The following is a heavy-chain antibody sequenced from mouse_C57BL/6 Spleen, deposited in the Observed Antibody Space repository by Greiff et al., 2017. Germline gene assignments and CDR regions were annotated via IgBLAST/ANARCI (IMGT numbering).Heavy chain of an antibody. V-gene: IGHV1-59*01. J-gene: IGHJ2*01. CDR1: GYTFTSYW. CDR3: ADGGPLGY. CDR2: IDPSDSYT. Sequence: VQLQQPGAELVRPGTSVKLSCKASGYTFTSYWMHWVKQRPGQGLEWIGVIDPSDSYTNYNQKFKGKATLTVDTSSSTAYMQLSSLTSEDSAVYYCADGGPLGYWGQGTTLTVSS.